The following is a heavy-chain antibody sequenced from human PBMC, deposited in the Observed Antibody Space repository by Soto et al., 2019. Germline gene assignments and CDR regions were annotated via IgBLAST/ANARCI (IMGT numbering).Heavy chain of an antibody. Sequence: GGSLRLSCTASGFTFGDYAMSWFRQAPGKGLEWVGFIRSKAYGGTTEYAASVKGRFTISRDDSKSIAYLQMNSLKTEDTAVYYCTRVALIGQVAGTPHFDYWGQGTLVTVSS. J-gene: IGHJ4*02. CDR2: IRSKAYGGTT. D-gene: IGHD6-19*01. CDR1: GFTFGDYA. V-gene: IGHV3-49*03. CDR3: TRVALIGQVAGTPHFDY.